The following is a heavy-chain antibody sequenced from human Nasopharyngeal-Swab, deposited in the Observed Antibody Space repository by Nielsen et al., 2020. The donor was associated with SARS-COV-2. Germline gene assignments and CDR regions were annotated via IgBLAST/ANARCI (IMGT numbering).Heavy chain of an antibody. Sequence: SETLSLTCAVYGGSFSGYYWSWIRQPPGKGLEWIGEINHSGGTTYNPSLKSRVTISVDTSKIQFSLRLSSVTAADTAVYYCARLGRSEAAAGSYNWFDPWGQGTLVTVSS. CDR3: ARLGRSEAAAGSYNWFDP. D-gene: IGHD6-13*01. J-gene: IGHJ5*02. CDR2: INHSGGT. CDR1: GGSFSGYY. V-gene: IGHV4-34*01.